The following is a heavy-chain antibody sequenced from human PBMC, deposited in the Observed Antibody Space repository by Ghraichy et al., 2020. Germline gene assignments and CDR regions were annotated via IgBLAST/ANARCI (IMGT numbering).Heavy chain of an antibody. D-gene: IGHD6-19*01. CDR3: ARLENRLATESIFDY. Sequence: ETLSLTCTVSGGSISSSSYYWGWIRQPPGKGLEWIGSIYYSGSTYYNPSLKSRVTISVDTSKNQFSLKLSSVTAADTAVYYCARLENRLATESIFDYWGQGTLVTVSS. J-gene: IGHJ4*02. CDR2: IYYSGST. V-gene: IGHV4-39*07. CDR1: GGSISSSSYY.